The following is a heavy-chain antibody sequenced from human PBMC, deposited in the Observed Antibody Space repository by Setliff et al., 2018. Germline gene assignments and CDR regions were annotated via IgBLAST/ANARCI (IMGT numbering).Heavy chain of an antibody. CDR2: IYYSGST. CDR3: ARGRDYNFWSGYYSPDAFDI. V-gene: IGHV4-39*07. D-gene: IGHD3-3*01. CDR1: GGSISSSSYY. J-gene: IGHJ3*02. Sequence: SETLSLTCTVSGGSISSSSYYWGWIRQPPGKGLEWIGGIYYSGSTYYNPSLKSRVTISVDTSKNQFSLKLSSVTAADTAVYYCARGRDYNFWSGYYSPDAFDIWGQGTMVTVSS.